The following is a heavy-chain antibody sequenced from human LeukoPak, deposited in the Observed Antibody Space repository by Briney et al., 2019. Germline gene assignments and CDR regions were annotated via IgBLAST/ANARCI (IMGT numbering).Heavy chain of an antibody. V-gene: IGHV1-69*04. CDR3: ARGYSSGWYDY. J-gene: IGHJ4*02. CDR1: GGTFSSYA. CDR2: IIPILGIA. D-gene: IGHD6-19*01. Sequence: SVRVSCKASGGTFSSYAISWVRQAPGQGLEWMGRIIPILGIANYAQKFQGRVTITADKSTSTAYMELSSLRSEDTAVYYCARGYSSGWYDYWGQGTLVTVSS.